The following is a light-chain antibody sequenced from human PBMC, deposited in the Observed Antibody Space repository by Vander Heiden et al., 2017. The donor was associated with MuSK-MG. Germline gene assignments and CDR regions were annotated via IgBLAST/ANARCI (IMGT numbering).Light chain of an antibody. CDR2: DVS. J-gene: IGLJ2*01. V-gene: IGLV2-14*01. CDR1: SSDVGGYNY. Sequence: QSALTQPASVSGSPGQSITIACTGTSSDVGGYNYVSWYQQHPDKAPILLIYDVSNRRSGVSDRFSASNSGTTASLTTTGLQAEDAADYYCISETSSINLGVFGGGTKLTVL. CDR3: ISETSSINLGV.